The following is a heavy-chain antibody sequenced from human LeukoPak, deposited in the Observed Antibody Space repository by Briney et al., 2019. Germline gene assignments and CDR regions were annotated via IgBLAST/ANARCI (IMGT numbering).Heavy chain of an antibody. V-gene: IGHV3-72*01. CDR2: SRDKGRSYTT. D-gene: IGHD3-10*01. Sequence: GGSLRLSCAVSGFTFTDHYMDWVRQAPGEGLAWVGRSRDKGRSYTTEYAASVEGRFTISRDDSKTSLYLQMNSLKTEDTAVYYCARISVSSGHYYAADWGQGTLVTVSS. J-gene: IGHJ4*02. CDR3: ARISVSSGHYYAAD. CDR1: GFTFTDHY.